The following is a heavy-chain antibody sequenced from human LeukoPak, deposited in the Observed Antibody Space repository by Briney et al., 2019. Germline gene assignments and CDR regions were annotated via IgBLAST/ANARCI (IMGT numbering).Heavy chain of an antibody. J-gene: IGHJ3*02. CDR1: GASIRSYY. CDR3: ARVAGIAAAGSAFDI. D-gene: IGHD6-13*01. V-gene: IGHV4-4*07. Sequence: SETLSLTCTVSGASIRSYYWSWIRQPAGKGLEWIGRFHTSGSTSYNPSLKSRVTISVDTSKNQFSLKLSSVTAADTAVYYCARVAGIAAAGSAFDIWGQGTMVTVSS. CDR2: FHTSGST.